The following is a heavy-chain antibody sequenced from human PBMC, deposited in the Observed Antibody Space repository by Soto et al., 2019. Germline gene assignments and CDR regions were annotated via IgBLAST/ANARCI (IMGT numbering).Heavy chain of an antibody. Sequence: SETLSLTCAVYGGSFSGYYWSWIRQPPGKGLEWIGEINHSGSTNYNPSLKSRVTISVDTSKNQFSLKLSSVTAADTAVYYCARSNGDYGDYWSQGTQVTVSS. D-gene: IGHD4-17*01. CDR3: ARSNGDYGDY. CDR1: GGSFSGYY. J-gene: IGHJ4*02. V-gene: IGHV4-34*01. CDR2: INHSGST.